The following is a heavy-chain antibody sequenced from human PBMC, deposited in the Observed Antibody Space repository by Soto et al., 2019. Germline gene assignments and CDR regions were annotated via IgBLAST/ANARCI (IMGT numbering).Heavy chain of an antibody. Sequence: SETLSLTCTVSGDSINNYYWTWIRQTPGKGLEWIGDIYYSGTTKYNSSLKSRVTISADTSKNQFSLNLRSVTAADTAVYYCARDRSGGYNWFDPWGQGTLVTVSS. D-gene: IGHD2-15*01. J-gene: IGHJ5*02. CDR1: GDSINNYY. CDR2: IYYSGTT. CDR3: ARDRSGGYNWFDP. V-gene: IGHV4-59*01.